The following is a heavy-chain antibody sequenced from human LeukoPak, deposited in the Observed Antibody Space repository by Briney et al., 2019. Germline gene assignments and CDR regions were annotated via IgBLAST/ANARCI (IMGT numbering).Heavy chain of an antibody. J-gene: IGHJ6*03. Sequence: PGGSLRLSCAASGFIFTNYAMSWVRQAPEKGLEWVSSISGTGGTTFYADSVKGRFTISRDNLKNTLYLQMNGLRAEDTAVYYCAKNRGHCVDGVCHNYYYMDVWGKGTTVTVSS. CDR1: GFIFTNYA. D-gene: IGHD2-8*02. CDR2: ISGTGGTT. V-gene: IGHV3-23*01. CDR3: AKNRGHCVDGVCHNYYYMDV.